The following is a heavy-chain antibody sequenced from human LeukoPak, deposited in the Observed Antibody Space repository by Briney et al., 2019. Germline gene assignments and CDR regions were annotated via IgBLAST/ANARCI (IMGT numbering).Heavy chain of an antibody. CDR2: IYYSGST. V-gene: IGHV4-59*01. CDR1: GGSISSYY. D-gene: IGHD3-22*01. J-gene: IGHJ3*02. CDR3: ARGATRLVVITNDAFDI. Sequence: SETLSLTCTVSGGSISSYYWSWIRQPPGKGLEWIGYIYYSGSTNYNPSLKSRITISVDTSKNQFSLKLSSVTAADTAMYYCARGATRLVVITNDAFDIWGQGTMVTVSS.